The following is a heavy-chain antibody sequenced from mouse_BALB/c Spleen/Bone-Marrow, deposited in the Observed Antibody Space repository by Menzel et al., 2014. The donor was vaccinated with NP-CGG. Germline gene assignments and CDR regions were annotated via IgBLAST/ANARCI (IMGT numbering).Heavy chain of an antibody. CDR2: INPSSGRT. CDR3: TSPQLGRDY. Sequence: QVQLQQSGAELVKPGASVKLSCKASGYTFTSYWMYWVKQRPGQGLEWIGEINPSSGRTDYNEKFKTKATLTVDSSSSTAYMHLSSLTSEDSAVYYCTSPQLGRDYWGQGTTLTVSS. D-gene: IGHD4-1*02. J-gene: IGHJ2*01. CDR1: GYTFTSYW. V-gene: IGHV1S81*02.